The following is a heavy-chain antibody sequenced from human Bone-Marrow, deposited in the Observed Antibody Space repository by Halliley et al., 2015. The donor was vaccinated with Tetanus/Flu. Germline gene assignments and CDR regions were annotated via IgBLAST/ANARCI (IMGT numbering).Heavy chain of an antibody. V-gene: IGHV3-74*01. Sequence: SLRLSCAASGFTFSNSLMHWVRQAPGKGLMWVSRINSDGSGPIYADSVKGRFTISRDNARNTLYLQMNGLRAEDTAVYYCAKWEVPKHDPFDCWGQGILVTVSS. J-gene: IGHJ4*02. CDR2: INSDGSGP. CDR1: GFTFSNSL. CDR3: AKWEVPKHDPFDC. D-gene: IGHD1-26*01.